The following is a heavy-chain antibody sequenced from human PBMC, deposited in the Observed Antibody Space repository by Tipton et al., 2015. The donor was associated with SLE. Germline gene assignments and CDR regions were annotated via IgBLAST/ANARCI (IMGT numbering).Heavy chain of an antibody. CDR1: GFTFSTHG. V-gene: IGHV3-23*01. J-gene: IGHJ4*02. CDR3: AKGGTGKFDY. CDR2: FSDGGSST. Sequence: GSLRLSCAASGFTFSTHGMHWVRQAPGKGLEWVSDFSDGGSSTYYADSVKGRFTISRDNSKNMLYLQMNSLRVEDTAVYYCAKGGTGKFDYWGQGTLVTVSS. D-gene: IGHD7-27*01.